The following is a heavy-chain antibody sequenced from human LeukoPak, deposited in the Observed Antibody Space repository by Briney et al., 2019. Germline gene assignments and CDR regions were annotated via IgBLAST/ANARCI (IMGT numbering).Heavy chain of an antibody. Sequence: ASVKVSCKASGYTFTSYGISWVRQAPGQGLEWMGWISAYNGNTNYAQKLQGRVTMTTDTSTSTAYMGLRSLRSDDTAVYYCARRITMVRGGTQFDYWGRGTLVTVSS. D-gene: IGHD3-10*01. J-gene: IGHJ4*02. CDR1: GYTFTSYG. V-gene: IGHV1-18*01. CDR2: ISAYNGNT. CDR3: ARRITMVRGGTQFDY.